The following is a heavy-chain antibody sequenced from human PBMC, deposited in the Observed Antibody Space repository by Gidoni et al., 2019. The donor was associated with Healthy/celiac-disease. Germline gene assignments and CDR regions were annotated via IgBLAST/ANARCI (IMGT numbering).Heavy chain of an antibody. D-gene: IGHD2-15*01. J-gene: IGHJ6*02. V-gene: IGHV3-23*01. CDR3: AKGLGSWVINYDYGMDV. CDR1: GFTFSSYA. CDR2: ISGSGGST. Sequence: EVQLLESGGGLVQPGGSLRLSCAASGFTFSSYAMSWVRQAPGKGLEWVSAISGSGGSTYYADSVKGRFTISRDNSKNTLYLQMNSLRAEDTAVYYCAKGLGSWVINYDYGMDVWGQGTTVTVSS.